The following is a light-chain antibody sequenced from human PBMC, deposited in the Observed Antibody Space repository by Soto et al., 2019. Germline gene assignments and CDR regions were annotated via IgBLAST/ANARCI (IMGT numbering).Light chain of an antibody. J-gene: IGLJ1*01. CDR3: SSYTSSSTYV. CDR2: DVS. CDR1: SSDVGSYNG. Sequence: YNNGTSSDVGSYNGVSWYQQPPGTAPKLMIYDVSNRPSGVPDRFSGSKSGNTASLTISGLQAEDEGDYYSSSYTSSSTYVFATGTKVPV. V-gene: IGLV2-18*02.